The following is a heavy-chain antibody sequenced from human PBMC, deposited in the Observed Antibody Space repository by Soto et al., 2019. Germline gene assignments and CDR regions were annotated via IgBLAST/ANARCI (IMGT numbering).Heavy chain of an antibody. CDR3: AKNLWFGVLSPFDY. Sequence: EVQLLESGGGSVQPGGSLSLSCAASRFTFNNYALSWVRQAPGKGLEWVSDINGSGAKILYADSVKGRFTTSRDNSRNTLYLQMNRLRGEDTAIYYCAKNLWFGVLSPFDYLDPGILVTAS. V-gene: IGHV3-23*01. D-gene: IGHD3-10*01. J-gene: IGHJ4*02. CDR2: INGSGAKI. CDR1: RFTFNNYA.